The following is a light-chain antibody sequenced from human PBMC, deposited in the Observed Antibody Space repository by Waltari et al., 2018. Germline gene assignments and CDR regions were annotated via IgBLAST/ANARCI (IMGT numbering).Light chain of an antibody. CDR2: WAS. Sequence: DIVMTQSPDSLAVSLGVRATINGKSSQSVLYSSNNKNYLAWYQQKPGQPPKLLIYWASTRESGVPDRFSGSGSGTDFTLTISSLQAEDVAVYYCQQYYSIPYTFGQGTKLEIK. CDR3: QQYYSIPYT. CDR1: QSVLYSSNNKNY. J-gene: IGKJ2*01. V-gene: IGKV4-1*01.